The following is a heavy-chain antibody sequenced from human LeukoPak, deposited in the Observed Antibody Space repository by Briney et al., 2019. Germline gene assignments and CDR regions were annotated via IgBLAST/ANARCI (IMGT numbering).Heavy chain of an antibody. Sequence: ASVKVSCKASGYTFTSYGISWVRQAPGQGLEWMGWISAYNGNTNYAQKLQGRVTMTTDTSTSTAYMELRSLRSDDTAVYYCAIDVYIVVVPAAIGLDYWGQGTLVTVSS. CDR3: AIDVYIVVVPAAIGLDY. J-gene: IGHJ4*02. CDR1: GYTFTSYG. CDR2: ISAYNGNT. V-gene: IGHV1-18*01. D-gene: IGHD2-2*01.